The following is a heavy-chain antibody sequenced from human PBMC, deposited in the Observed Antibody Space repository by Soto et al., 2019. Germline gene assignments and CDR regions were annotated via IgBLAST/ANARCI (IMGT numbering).Heavy chain of an antibody. CDR3: ARVRADYYDSSGPPGWFDP. CDR2: IYYSGST. Sequence: SETLSLTCTVSGGSISSYYWSWIRQPPGKGLEWIGYIYYSGSTNYNPSLKSRVTISVDTSKNQFSLKLSSVTAADTAVYYCARVRADYYDSSGPPGWFDPWGQGTLATVSS. CDR1: GGSISSYY. J-gene: IGHJ5*02. D-gene: IGHD3-22*01. V-gene: IGHV4-59*01.